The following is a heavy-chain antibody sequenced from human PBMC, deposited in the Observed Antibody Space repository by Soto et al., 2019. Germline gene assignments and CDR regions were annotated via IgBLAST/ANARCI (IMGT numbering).Heavy chain of an antibody. V-gene: IGHV1-69*06. CDR3: ARERAAGTTTDFDY. Sequence: SVKVSCKASGGTFSSYAISWVRQAPGQGLEWMRGIIPIFGTANYAQKFQGRVTITADKSTSTDYMELSSLRYEDTAVYYCARERAAGTTTDFDYWGQGTLVTVSS. CDR2: IIPIFGTA. J-gene: IGHJ4*02. CDR1: GGTFSSYA. D-gene: IGHD6-13*01.